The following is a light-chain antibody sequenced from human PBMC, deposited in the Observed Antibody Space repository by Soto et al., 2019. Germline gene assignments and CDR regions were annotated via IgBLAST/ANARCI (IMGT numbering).Light chain of an antibody. CDR1: QSISSY. CDR3: QQSFNAPT. CDR2: AAS. V-gene: IGKV1-39*01. Sequence: DIQMTQSPSSLPASVGDRVTITCPASQSISSYLNWYQQKPGKAPKLLIYAASSLQSGVPSRFSGSGSGTDFTLTISSLQPEDFATYYCQQSFNAPTFGQGTKVEIK. J-gene: IGKJ1*01.